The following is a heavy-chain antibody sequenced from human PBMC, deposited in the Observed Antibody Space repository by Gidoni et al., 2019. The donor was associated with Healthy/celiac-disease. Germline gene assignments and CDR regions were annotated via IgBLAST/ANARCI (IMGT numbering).Heavy chain of an antibody. CDR2: IIPIFGTA. D-gene: IGHD5-12*01. V-gene: IGHV1-69*01. CDR1: GGISSSYA. CDR3: ARAESRVGYDLGY. Sequence: QVQLVQAGAEVKKPGSPGKVSCKASGGISSSYAIGWVRQAPGQGLEWMGGIIPIFGTANYAQKFQGIVTLTADESTSTAYMVLSSLRSEDTAVYYCARAESRVGYDLGYWGQGTLVTVSS. J-gene: IGHJ4*02.